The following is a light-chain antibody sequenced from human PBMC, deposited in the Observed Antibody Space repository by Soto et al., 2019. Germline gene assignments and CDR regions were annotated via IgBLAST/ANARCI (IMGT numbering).Light chain of an antibody. CDR1: NIGSKS. Sequence: SYELTQPPSVSVAPGQTARISCGGNNIGSKSVHWFQQKPGQAPVLVVYDDNDRPSGIPERFSGSNSGNTATLTISRVEAGDEADSYCQVWDYISDHFVFGTGTKVTVL. J-gene: IGLJ1*01. CDR2: DDN. CDR3: QVWDYISDHFV. V-gene: IGLV3-21*02.